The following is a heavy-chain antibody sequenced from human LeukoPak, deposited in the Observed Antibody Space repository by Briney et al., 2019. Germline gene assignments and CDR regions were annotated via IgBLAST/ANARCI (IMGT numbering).Heavy chain of an antibody. CDR1: GFTFSSYW. J-gene: IGHJ6*02. V-gene: IGHV3-74*01. CDR3: ARRSAYYYFGLDV. CDR2: TNSDGSST. Sequence: GGSLRLSCAASGFTFSSYWMHWVRQAPGKGLVWVSRTNSDGSSTTYADSVKGRFTISRDNAKNTLYLHMNSLRAEDTAMYYCARRSAYYYFGLDVWGQGTTVTVSS.